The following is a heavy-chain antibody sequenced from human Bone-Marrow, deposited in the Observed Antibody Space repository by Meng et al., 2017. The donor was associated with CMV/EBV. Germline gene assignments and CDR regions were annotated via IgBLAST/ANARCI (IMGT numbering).Heavy chain of an antibody. V-gene: IGHV4-59*01. D-gene: IGHD6-6*01. CDR2: IYYSGST. CDR1: GGSISSYY. CDR3: ARKYSSSSILDVFDI. Sequence: SETLSLTCTVSGGSISSYYWSWIRQPPGKGLEWIGYIYYSGSTNYNPSLKSRVTISVDTSKNQFSLKLSSVTAADTAVYYCARKYSSSSILDVFDIWGQGTMVTVSS. J-gene: IGHJ3*02.